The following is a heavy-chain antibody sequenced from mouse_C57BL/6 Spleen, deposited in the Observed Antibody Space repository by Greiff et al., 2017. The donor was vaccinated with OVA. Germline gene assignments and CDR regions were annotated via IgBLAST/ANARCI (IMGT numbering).Heavy chain of an antibody. CDR3: ARDSNYLSYWYFDV. CDR2: ISSGSSTI. J-gene: IGHJ1*03. CDR1: GFTFSDYG. Sequence: EVMLVESGGGLVKPGGSLKLSCAASGFTFSDYGMHWVRQAPEKGLEWVAYISSGSSTIYYADTVKGRFTISRDNAKNTLFLQMTSLRSEDTAMYYCARDSNYLSYWYFDVWGTGTTVTVSS. V-gene: IGHV5-17*01. D-gene: IGHD2-5*01.